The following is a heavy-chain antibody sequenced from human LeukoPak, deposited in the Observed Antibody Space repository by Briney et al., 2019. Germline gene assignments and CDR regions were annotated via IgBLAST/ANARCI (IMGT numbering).Heavy chain of an antibody. V-gene: IGHV3-7*01. J-gene: IGHJ4*02. Sequence: PVGSLRLSCAASGFTFSSYWMSWVRQAPGKGLEWVANIKQDGSEKYYVDSVKGRFTISRDNAKNSLYLQMNSLRAEDTAVYYCARGGKQQLVSGYFDYWGQGTLVTVSS. CDR3: ARGGKQQLVSGYFDY. D-gene: IGHD6-13*01. CDR1: GFTFSSYW. CDR2: IKQDGSEK.